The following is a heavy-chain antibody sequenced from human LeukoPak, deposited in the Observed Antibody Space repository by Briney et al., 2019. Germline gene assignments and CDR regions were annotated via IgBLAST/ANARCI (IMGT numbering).Heavy chain of an antibody. CDR2: INHSGST. Sequence: SETLSLTCAVYGGSFSGYYWGWVRQPPGKGLEWIGEINHSGSTNYNPSLKSRVTISVDTSKNQISLKLSSVTAADTAVYYCARDPHYYDSSGYYQGAFDIWGQGTMVTVSS. J-gene: IGHJ3*02. CDR1: GGSFSGYY. D-gene: IGHD3-22*01. V-gene: IGHV4-34*01. CDR3: ARDPHYYDSSGYYQGAFDI.